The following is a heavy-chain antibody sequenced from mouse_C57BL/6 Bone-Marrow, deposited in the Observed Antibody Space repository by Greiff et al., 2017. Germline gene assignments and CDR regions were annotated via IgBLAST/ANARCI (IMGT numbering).Heavy chain of an antibody. CDR1: GFNIKDDY. CDR3: TTPRTTVAAPWFAY. V-gene: IGHV14-4*01. Sequence: VQLKESGAELVRPGASVKLSCTASGFNIKDDYMHWVKQRPEQGLEWIGWIDPENGDTEYASKFQGKATITADTSSNTAYLQLSSLTSEDTAVYYCTTPRTTVAAPWFAYWGQGTLVTVSA. CDR2: IDPENGDT. D-gene: IGHD1-1*01. J-gene: IGHJ3*01.